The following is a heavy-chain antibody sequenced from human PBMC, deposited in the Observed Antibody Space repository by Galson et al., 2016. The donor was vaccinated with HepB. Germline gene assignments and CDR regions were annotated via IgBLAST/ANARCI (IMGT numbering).Heavy chain of an antibody. CDR1: GESVINDRYY. V-gene: IGHV4-61*01. D-gene: IGHD3/OR15-3a*01. CDR3: TRALVTTGDWMYYGMDV. Sequence: SETLSLTCIVSGESVINDRYYWTWIRPPPGKGLEWIGCIDYSGSTNYSPPLQSRVTMSLDASENEVSLRLSSVTAADTAIYFCTRALVTTGDWMYYGMDVWGQGTTVTVSS. CDR2: IDYSGST. J-gene: IGHJ6*02.